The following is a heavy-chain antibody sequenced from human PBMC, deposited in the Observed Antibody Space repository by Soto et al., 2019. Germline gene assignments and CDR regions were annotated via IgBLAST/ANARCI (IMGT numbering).Heavy chain of an antibody. J-gene: IGHJ6*02. CDR3: ARAQKAAGRWYYYYGMDV. CDR2: INHSGST. D-gene: IGHD6-13*01. Sequence: SETLSLTCAVYGGSFSGYYWSWIRQPPGKGLEWIGEINHSGSTNYNPSLKSRVTISVDTSKNQFSLKLSSVTAADTAVYYCARAQKAAGRWYYYYGMDVWGQGTTVTVSS. CDR1: GGSFSGYY. V-gene: IGHV4-34*01.